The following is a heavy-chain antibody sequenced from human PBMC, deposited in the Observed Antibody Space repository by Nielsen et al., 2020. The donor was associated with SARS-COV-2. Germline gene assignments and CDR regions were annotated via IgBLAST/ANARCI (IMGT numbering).Heavy chain of an antibody. CDR2: FDPEDGET. D-gene: IGHD3/OR15-3a*01. Sequence: ASVKVSCKVSGYTLTELSMHWVRQAPGKGLEWMGGFDPEDGETIYAQKFQGRVTITADESTSTAYMELSSLRSEDTAVYYCARAWTDGDAFDIWGQGTMVTVSS. CDR3: ARAWTDGDAFDI. J-gene: IGHJ3*02. CDR1: GYTLTELS. V-gene: IGHV1-24*01.